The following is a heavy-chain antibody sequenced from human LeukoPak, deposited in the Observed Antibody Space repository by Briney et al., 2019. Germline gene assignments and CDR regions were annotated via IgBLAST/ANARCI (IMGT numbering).Heavy chain of an antibody. CDR3: ARNEDYPQYYFDY. CDR2: ISPGDSDT. Sequence: GESLKISCKGSGYSFTTYWIGWVRQMPGKGLEWMGIISPGDSDTRYSPSFQGQVTISADKSISTAYLQWSSLKASDTAMYYCARNEDYPQYYFDYWGQGTLVTVSS. V-gene: IGHV5-51*01. CDR1: GYSFTTYW. D-gene: IGHD4/OR15-4a*01. J-gene: IGHJ4*02.